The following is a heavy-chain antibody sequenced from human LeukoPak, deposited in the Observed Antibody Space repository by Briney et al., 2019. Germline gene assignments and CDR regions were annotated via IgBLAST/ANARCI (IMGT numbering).Heavy chain of an antibody. J-gene: IGHJ4*02. CDR1: GFTFSSYW. Sequence: GGSLRLSCAASGFTFSSYWMSWVRQAPGKGLEWVANIKQDGSEKYYVDSVKGRFTISRDNAKNSLYLQMNSLRAEDTAVYYCARAYGWFGESHFDYWGQGTLVTVSS. V-gene: IGHV3-7*01. CDR2: IKQDGSEK. CDR3: ARAYGWFGESHFDY. D-gene: IGHD3-10*01.